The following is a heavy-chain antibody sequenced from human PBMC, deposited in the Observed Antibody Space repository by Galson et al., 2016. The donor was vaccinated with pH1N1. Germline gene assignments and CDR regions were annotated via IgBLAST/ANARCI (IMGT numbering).Heavy chain of an antibody. V-gene: IGHV5-51*03. CDR3: ARQYDFGDYRGDAFDI. CDR2: VNPGGSTI. Sequence: SGAEVKKPGESLKISCKASGYSFTSYWIAWVRQVPGKGLEWVGVVNPGGSTIRYSPPFQGQVTISNDKSINTAYLQWISLKASDTAPYCARQYDFGDYRGDAFDIWGQGTMVIVSS. D-gene: IGHD4-17*01. CDR1: GYSFTSYW. J-gene: IGHJ3*02.